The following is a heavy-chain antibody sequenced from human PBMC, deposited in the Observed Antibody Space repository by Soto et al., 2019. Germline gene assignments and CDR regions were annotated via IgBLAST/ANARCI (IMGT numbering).Heavy chain of an antibody. CDR1: GFSLNTRAVC. J-gene: IGHJ3*02. CDR3: AHRHDRGGFDI. D-gene: IGHD2-15*01. V-gene: IGHV2-5*01. CDR2: INLNDDE. Sequence: QITLKESGPTLVKPTQPLTLTCTISGFSLNTRAVCVGWFLQSHGKALEWLALINLNDDERYSPSLKVRLTITKDTSKNHVVLTMTNICPVDTATYYCAHRHDRGGFDIWGQGTAVTVSA.